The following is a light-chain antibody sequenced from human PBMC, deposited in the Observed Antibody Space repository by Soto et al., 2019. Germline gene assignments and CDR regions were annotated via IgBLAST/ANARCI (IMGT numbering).Light chain of an antibody. V-gene: IGKV3-15*01. CDR3: QQYNNWPPYT. CDR2: GAS. Sequence: EIVMTQSPATLSVSPGERATLSCRASRSVSSHLAWYQQKPGQAPRLLMYGASTRATGIPARFSGSGSGTEFTLSISSLQSEDFAVYYCQQYNNWPPYTFGQGTKLEIK. CDR1: RSVSSH. J-gene: IGKJ2*01.